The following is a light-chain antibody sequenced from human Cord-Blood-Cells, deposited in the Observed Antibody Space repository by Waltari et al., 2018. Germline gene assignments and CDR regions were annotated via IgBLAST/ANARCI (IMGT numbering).Light chain of an antibody. CDR2: WAS. CDR3: QQYYSTPYT. J-gene: IGKJ2*01. V-gene: IGKV4-1*01. CDR1: QSVLYSSNNNNY. Sequence: DIVMTQSPDSLAVSLGERATINCKSSQSVLYSSNNNNYLAWYQQKPGHPPKLLIYWASTRESGVPDRFSGSGSGTDFTLTISSLQAEDVAVYYCQQYYSTPYTFGQGTKLEIK.